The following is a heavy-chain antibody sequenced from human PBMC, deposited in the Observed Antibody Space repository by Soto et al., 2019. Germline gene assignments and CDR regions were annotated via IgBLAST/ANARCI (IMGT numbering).Heavy chain of an antibody. Sequence: QVQLVESGGGVVQPGRSLRLSCAASGFTVSSYAMHRVRQAPGKGLEWVAVISYDGSNKYYADSVKGRFTISRDNSKNTLYLQMNSLRAEDTAVYYCARDISSSWFYYYGMDVWGQGTTVTVSS. J-gene: IGHJ6*02. CDR1: GFTVSSYA. CDR3: ARDISSSWFYYYGMDV. D-gene: IGHD6-13*01. CDR2: ISYDGSNK. V-gene: IGHV3-30-3*01.